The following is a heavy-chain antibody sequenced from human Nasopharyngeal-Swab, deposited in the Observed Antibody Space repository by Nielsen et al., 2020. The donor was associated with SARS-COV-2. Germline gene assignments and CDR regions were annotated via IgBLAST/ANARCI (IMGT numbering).Heavy chain of an antibody. Sequence: WVRQAPGQGPEWMGGIIPIFGTANYAQKFQGRVTITADKSTSTAYMELSSLRSEDTAVYYCARDRAYSGSYMDVWGKGTTVTVSS. CDR3: ARDRAYSGSYMDV. V-gene: IGHV1-69*06. J-gene: IGHJ6*03. D-gene: IGHD5-12*01. CDR2: IIPIFGTA.